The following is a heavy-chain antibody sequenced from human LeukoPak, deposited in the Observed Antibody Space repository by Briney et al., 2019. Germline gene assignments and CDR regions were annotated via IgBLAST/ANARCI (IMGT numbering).Heavy chain of an antibody. D-gene: IGHD2-15*01. CDR1: GFTFSNYA. J-gene: IGHJ1*01. Sequence: GGSLRLSCSASGFTFSNYAMHWVRQAPGKGLEHVSAINSNGGSTYYADSVKGRFTISRDNSKNTLYLQMSSLRAEDTAVYYSVKDFDIYCSGGTCYSPEYFQHWGQGTLVTVSS. V-gene: IGHV3-64D*09. CDR2: INSNGGST. CDR3: VKDFDIYCSGGTCYSPEYFQH.